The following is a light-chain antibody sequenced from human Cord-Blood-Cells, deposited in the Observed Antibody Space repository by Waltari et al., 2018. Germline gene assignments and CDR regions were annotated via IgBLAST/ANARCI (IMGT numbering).Light chain of an antibody. CDR1: SSDVGGYNY. CDR3: SSYTSSSTPHVV. V-gene: IGLV2-14*01. J-gene: IGLJ2*01. Sequence: QSALTQPASVSGSPGQSITISCTGTSSDVGGYNYVSWYQQHPGKAPKLMIYDVSNRPSGVSNRFSGSKCGNTASLTISGLQAEDEADYYCSSYTSSSTPHVVFGGGTKLTVL. CDR2: DVS.